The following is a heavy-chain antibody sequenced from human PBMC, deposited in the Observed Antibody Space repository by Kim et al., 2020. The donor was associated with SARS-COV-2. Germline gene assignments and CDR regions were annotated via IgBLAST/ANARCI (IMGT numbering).Heavy chain of an antibody. CDR1: GGTFSSYA. V-gene: IGHV1-69*04. CDR3: APATHPRGYCGGDCYSE. J-gene: IGHJ4*02. D-gene: IGHD2-21*02. CDR2: IIPIIGIA. Sequence: SVKVSCKASGGTFSSYAISWVRQAPGQGLEWMGRIIPIIGIANYAQKFQGRVTITADKSTSTAYMELSSLRSEDTAVYYCAPATHPRGYCGGDCYSEWGQGTLVTVSS.